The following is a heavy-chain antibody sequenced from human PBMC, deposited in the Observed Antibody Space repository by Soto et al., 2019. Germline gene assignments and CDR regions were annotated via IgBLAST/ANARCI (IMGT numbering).Heavy chain of an antibody. V-gene: IGHV1-46*01. D-gene: IGHD3-10*01. Sequence: ASVKVSCKASGYTFTSYYMHWVRQAPGQGLEWMGIINPSGGSTSYAQKFQGRVTMTRDTSTSTVYMELSSLRSEDTAVYYCARDRTHYYGSGISFDPWGQGTLVTVSS. CDR2: INPSGGST. CDR3: ARDRTHYYGSGISFDP. CDR1: GYTFTSYY. J-gene: IGHJ5*02.